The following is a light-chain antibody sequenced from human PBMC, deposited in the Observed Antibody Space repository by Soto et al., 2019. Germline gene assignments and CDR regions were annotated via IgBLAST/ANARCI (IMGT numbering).Light chain of an antibody. J-gene: IGLJ2*01. CDR3: QSYDNSLSHVV. CDR1: NSNIGSFYG. CDR2: GDN. Sequence: QSVLTQPPSVSGAPGQRVTIPCTGSNSNIGSFYGVHWYQQLPGTVPKLLIYGDNNRPSGVPDRFSGSKSGTSASLAITGLQAEDEADYYCQSYDNSLSHVVFGGGTKLTVL. V-gene: IGLV1-40*01.